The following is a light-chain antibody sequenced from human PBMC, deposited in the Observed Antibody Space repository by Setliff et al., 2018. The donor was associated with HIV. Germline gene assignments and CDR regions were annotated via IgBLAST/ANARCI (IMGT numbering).Light chain of an antibody. Sequence: SVLTQPASVSGSPGQSITISCTGTSRDVGGYNYVSWYQQHPGKAPKLIIYEVSNRPSGVSNRFSGSKSGNTASLTISGLQAEDEADYYCSSYTSSSTDVFGTGTKVTVL. V-gene: IGLV2-14*01. CDR2: EVS. CDR1: SRDVGGYNY. J-gene: IGLJ1*01. CDR3: SSYTSSSTDV.